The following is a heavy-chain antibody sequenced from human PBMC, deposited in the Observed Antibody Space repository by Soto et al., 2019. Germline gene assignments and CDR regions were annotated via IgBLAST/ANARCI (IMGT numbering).Heavy chain of an antibody. CDR3: ARGGIQLSYAFDY. CDR1: GSSFSTFY. CDR2: IYTSGAT. V-gene: IGHV4-4*07. Sequence: QVQLQESGPGLVKPSETLSLTCSVSGSSFSTFYWSWIRQPAGKGLEWIGRIYTSGATSYNPSLKSRVTMSVDTSQTQMSLNLRSVTAADTAVYYCARGGIQLSYAFDYWGQGILVTVSS. D-gene: IGHD1-1*01. J-gene: IGHJ4*02.